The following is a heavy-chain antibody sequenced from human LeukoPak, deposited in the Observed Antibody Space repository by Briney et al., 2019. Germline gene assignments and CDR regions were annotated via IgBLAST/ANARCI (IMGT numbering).Heavy chain of an antibody. Sequence: GGSLRFSVAAFGLTFRISWMHWCRRAPGKGLVWLSRINTDGSSTSYADSVKGSFTISRDNAKNTLYLQMNSLRAEDTAVYYCARVGEGGAYDFWSGYYPIDYWGQGNLVTVSS. D-gene: IGHD3-3*01. CDR1: GLTFRISW. V-gene: IGHV3-74*01. CDR2: INTDGSST. CDR3: ARVGEGGAYDFWSGYYPIDY. J-gene: IGHJ4*02.